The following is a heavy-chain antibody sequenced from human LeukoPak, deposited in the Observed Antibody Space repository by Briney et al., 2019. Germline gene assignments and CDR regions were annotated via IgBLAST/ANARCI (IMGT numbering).Heavy chain of an antibody. D-gene: IGHD6-13*01. Sequence: SETLSLTCTVSGGSISSYYWSWIRQPPGKGLEWIGEINHSGSTNYNPSLKSRVTISVDTSKNQFSLKLSSVTAADTAVYYCARHSSSWYRYYFDYWGQGTLVTVSS. CDR2: INHSGST. J-gene: IGHJ4*02. V-gene: IGHV4-34*01. CDR3: ARHSSSWYRYYFDY. CDR1: GGSISSYY.